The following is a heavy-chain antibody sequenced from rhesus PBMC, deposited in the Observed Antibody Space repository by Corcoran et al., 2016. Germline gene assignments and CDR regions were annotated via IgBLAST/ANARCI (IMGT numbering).Heavy chain of an antibody. CDR1: GFTFLSYG. CDR3: AKGPGVNSLDV. CDR2: ISYTGGST. Sequence: EVQLVETGGGLVQPGGSLRLSCAASGFTFLSYGMSWVRQAPGKGLEWVSGISYTGGSTYYADSVKGRFTISRDNSKNTLSLQMNSLRAEDTAVYYCAKGPGVNSLDVWGRGVLVTVSS. J-gene: IGHJ5-2*02. D-gene: IGHD3-22*01. V-gene: IGHV3S5*01.